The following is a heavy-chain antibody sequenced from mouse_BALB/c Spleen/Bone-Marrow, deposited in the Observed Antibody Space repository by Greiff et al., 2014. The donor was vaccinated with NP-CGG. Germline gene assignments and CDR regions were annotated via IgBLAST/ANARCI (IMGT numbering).Heavy chain of an antibody. CDR3: ARSDGYRALDY. D-gene: IGHD2-3*01. V-gene: IGHV1-82*01. CDR1: GYAFSNSW. Sequence: VQLQQSGPELVKPGASVRISCKASGYAFSNSWMNWVKQRPGQGLEWIGRIYPGDGDTYYNGKFKGKATLTADKSSGAAYMQLSSLTSVDSAVYFCARSDGYRALDYWGQGTSVTVSS. J-gene: IGHJ4*01. CDR2: IYPGDGDT.